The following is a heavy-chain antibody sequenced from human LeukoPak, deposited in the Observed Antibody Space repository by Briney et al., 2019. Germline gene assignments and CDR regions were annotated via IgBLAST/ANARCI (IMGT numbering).Heavy chain of an antibody. D-gene: IGHD4-17*01. V-gene: IGHV1-2*02. J-gene: IGHJ4*02. CDR2: INPDSGGT. CDR3: ARPPSPSGAF. Sequence: ASVTVSCKASGYTFSGYYLHWVRQAPGQGLEWMGWINPDSGGTNYAQKFKGRVTMTRDTSISTAYMELTGLKSDDTAVYYCARPPSPSGAFWGQGTLVTVSS. CDR1: GYTFSGYY.